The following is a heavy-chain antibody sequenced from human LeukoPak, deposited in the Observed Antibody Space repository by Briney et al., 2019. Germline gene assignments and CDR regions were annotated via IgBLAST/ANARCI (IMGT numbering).Heavy chain of an antibody. V-gene: IGHV4-34*01. Sequence: PSETLSLTCAVYGGSFSGCYWSWIRQPPGKGLEWIGEINHSGSTNYNPSLTSRVTISVDTSKNQFSLKLSSVTAADTAVYYCARGRQQWLVWGASPGTLFDPWGQGTLVTVSS. CDR3: ARGRQQWLVWGASPGTLFDP. CDR1: GGSFSGCY. D-gene: IGHD6-19*01. J-gene: IGHJ5*02. CDR2: INHSGST.